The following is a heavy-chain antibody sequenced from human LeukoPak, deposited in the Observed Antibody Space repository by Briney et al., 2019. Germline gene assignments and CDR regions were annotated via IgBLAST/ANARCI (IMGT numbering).Heavy chain of an antibody. CDR1: GGSISSHY. Sequence: PSETLSLTCTVSGGSISSHYWSWIRQPPEKGREWIGYIYYSGSTNYNPSLKSRVTISVDTSKNQFSLKLSSVTAADTAVYYCARVGGYDFVPYYYYMDVWGKGTTVTVSS. CDR3: ARVGGYDFVPYYYYMDV. D-gene: IGHD5-12*01. CDR2: IYYSGST. V-gene: IGHV4-59*11. J-gene: IGHJ6*03.